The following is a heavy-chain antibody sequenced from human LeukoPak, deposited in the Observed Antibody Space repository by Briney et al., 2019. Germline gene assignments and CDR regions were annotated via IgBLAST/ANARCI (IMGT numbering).Heavy chain of an antibody. Sequence: SQTLSLTCTVSGGSISSGSYYWSWIRQPAGKGLEWIGRIYTSGSTNYNPSLKGRVTISVDTSKNQFSLKLSSVTAADTAVYYCARDVSLDSSGYYDYWGQGTLVTVSS. V-gene: IGHV4-61*02. D-gene: IGHD3-22*01. J-gene: IGHJ4*02. CDR1: GGSISSGSYY. CDR3: ARDVSLDSSGYYDY. CDR2: IYTSGST.